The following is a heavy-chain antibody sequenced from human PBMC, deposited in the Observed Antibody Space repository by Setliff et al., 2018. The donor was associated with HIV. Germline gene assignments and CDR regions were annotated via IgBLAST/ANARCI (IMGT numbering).Heavy chain of an antibody. CDR3: ARQTAAGTSATFDS. Sequence: SETLSLTCTVSGGSISGDFWTWIRQPAGEGLEWIGRTHASGTTQCEPSLKNRCSMSIDTSKNQFSLKLSSVTAADTAVYYCARQTAAGTSATFDSWGQGSLVTVSS. CDR2: THASGTT. D-gene: IGHD2-21*02. V-gene: IGHV4-4*07. CDR1: GGSISGDF. J-gene: IGHJ4*02.